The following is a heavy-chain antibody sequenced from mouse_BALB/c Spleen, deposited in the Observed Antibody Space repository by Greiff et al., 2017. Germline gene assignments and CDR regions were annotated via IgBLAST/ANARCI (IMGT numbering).Heavy chain of an antibody. V-gene: IGHV3-6*02. D-gene: IGHD2-9*01. Sequence: EVKLVESGPGLVKPSQSLSLTCSVTGYSITSGYYWNWIRQFPGNKLEWMGYISYDGSNNYNPSLKNRISITRDTSKNQFFLKLNSVTTEDTATYYCARDRAYYGYDVSYAMDYWGQGTSVTVSS. J-gene: IGHJ4*01. CDR1: GYSITSGYY. CDR3: ARDRAYYGYDVSYAMDY. CDR2: ISYDGSN.